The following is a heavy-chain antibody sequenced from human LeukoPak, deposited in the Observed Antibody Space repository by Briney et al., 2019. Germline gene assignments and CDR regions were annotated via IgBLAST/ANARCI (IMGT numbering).Heavy chain of an antibody. CDR2: IYYSGST. V-gene: IGHV4-30-4*01. CDR1: GGSISSGDYY. J-gene: IGHJ6*02. Sequence: SQTLSLTCTVSGGSISSGDYYWSWIRQPPGKGLEWIGYIYYSGSTYYNPSLKSRVTISVDTSKNQFSLKLSSVTAADTAVYYCARQMGTVVTHYYYYYGMDVWGQGTTATVSS. D-gene: IGHD4-23*01. CDR3: ARQMGTVVTHYYYYYGMDV.